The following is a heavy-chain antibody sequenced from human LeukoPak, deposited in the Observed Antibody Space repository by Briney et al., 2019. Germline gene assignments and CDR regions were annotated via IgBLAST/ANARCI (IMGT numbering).Heavy chain of an antibody. CDR2: ISYDGSNK. J-gene: IGHJ4*02. CDR1: GFTFSSYS. CDR3: AKDLDCSSTSCADY. Sequence: GGSLRLSCAASGFTFSSYSMHWVRQAPGKGLEWVAVISYDGSNKYYADSVKGRFTISRDNSKNTLYLQMNSLRAEDTAVYYCAKDLDCSSTSCADYWGQGTLVTVSS. D-gene: IGHD2-2*01. V-gene: IGHV3-30*18.